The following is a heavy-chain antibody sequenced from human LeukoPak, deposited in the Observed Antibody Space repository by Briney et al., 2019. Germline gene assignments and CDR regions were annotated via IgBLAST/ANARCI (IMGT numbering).Heavy chain of an antibody. Sequence: SETLSLTCAVYGGSFSGYYWSWIRQPPGKGLEWIGEINHSGSTNYNPSLKSRVTISVDTSKNQFSLKLSSVTAADTAVYYCARSGGSRYYYYAMDVWGQGTAVTVSS. CDR3: ARSGGSRYYYYAMDV. V-gene: IGHV4-34*01. CDR2: INHSGST. J-gene: IGHJ6*02. CDR1: GGSFSGYY. D-gene: IGHD2-15*01.